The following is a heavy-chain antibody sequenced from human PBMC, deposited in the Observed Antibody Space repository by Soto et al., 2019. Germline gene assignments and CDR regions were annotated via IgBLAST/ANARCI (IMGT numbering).Heavy chain of an antibody. Sequence: PGESLKISCKGSGYSFTSYWIGWVRQMPGKGLERMGIIYPGDSDTRYSPSFQGQVTISADKSISTAYLQWSSLKASDTAMYSCAVQNCITILGVGIPGGMDVGGQGTTVPVSS. J-gene: IGHJ6*02. CDR1: GYSFTSYW. D-gene: IGHD3-3*01. CDR3: AVQNCITILGVGIPGGMDV. CDR2: IYPGDSDT. V-gene: IGHV5-51*01.